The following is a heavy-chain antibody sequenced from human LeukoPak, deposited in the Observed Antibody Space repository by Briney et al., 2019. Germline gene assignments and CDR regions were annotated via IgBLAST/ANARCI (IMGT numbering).Heavy chain of an antibody. CDR3: ARGDIVVVPAAVFVSGAFDI. D-gene: IGHD2-2*01. J-gene: IGHJ3*02. Sequence: ASVKVSCKASGYTFTTYGITWVRQAPGQGLEWMGWISAYNGNTNYAQKPQGRVTMSTDTSTSTAYMELRSLRSDDTAVYYCARGDIVVVPAAVFVSGAFDIWGQGTMVTVSS. CDR1: GYTFTTYG. CDR2: ISAYNGNT. V-gene: IGHV1-18*01.